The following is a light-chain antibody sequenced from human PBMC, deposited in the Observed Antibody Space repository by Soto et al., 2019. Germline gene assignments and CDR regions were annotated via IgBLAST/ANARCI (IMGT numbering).Light chain of an antibody. CDR1: QRVIRY. V-gene: IGKV3-11*01. Sequence: EIVLTHSPGTLSSSPWERATIAGRASQRVIRYLAWNQQKPGQAPRLIIHDASNRATGIPARFSGSGSGTDFALTISSLEAEDFAVYYCQQRGNWPCFGGGTKVDIK. CDR2: DAS. CDR3: QQRGNWPC. J-gene: IGKJ4*01.